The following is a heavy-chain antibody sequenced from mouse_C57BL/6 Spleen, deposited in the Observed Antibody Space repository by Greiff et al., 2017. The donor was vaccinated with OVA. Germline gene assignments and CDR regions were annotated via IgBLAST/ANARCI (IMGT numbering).Heavy chain of an antibody. J-gene: IGHJ4*01. CDR1: GYTFTSYW. D-gene: IGHD2-4*01. Sequence: QVQLQQPGAELVMPGASVKLSCKASGYTFTSYWMHWVKQRPGQGLEWIGEIDPSDSYTNYNQKFKGKSTLTVDKSSSTAYMQLSSLTSEDSAVYYCARSGDYGYAMDYWGQGTSVTVSS. V-gene: IGHV1-69*01. CDR3: ARSGDYGYAMDY. CDR2: IDPSDSYT.